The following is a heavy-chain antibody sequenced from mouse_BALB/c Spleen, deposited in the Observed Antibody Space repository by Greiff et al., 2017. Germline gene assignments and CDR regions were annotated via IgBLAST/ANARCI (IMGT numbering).Heavy chain of an antibody. CDR3: ARGYGSSWDDY. Sequence: EVKLMESGPGLVKPSQSLSLTCTVTGYSITSDYAWNWIRQFPGNKLEWMGYISYSGSTSYNPSLKSRISITRDTSKNQFFLQLNSVTTEDTATYYCARGYGSSWDDYWGQGTTLTVSS. CDR1: GYSITSDYA. D-gene: IGHD1-1*01. CDR2: ISYSGST. J-gene: IGHJ2*01. V-gene: IGHV3-2*02.